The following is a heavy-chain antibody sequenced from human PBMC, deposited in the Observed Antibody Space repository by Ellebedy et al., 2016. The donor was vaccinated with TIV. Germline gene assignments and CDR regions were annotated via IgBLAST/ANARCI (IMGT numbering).Heavy chain of an antibody. Sequence: DSVKGRFTISRDNSKNTLDLQMNSLSHKDTAVYYCAKALDYGDGYGMTVWGQGTTVTVSS. CDR3: AKALDYGDGYGMTV. J-gene: IGHJ6*02. D-gene: IGHD4-17*01. V-gene: IGHV3-30*02.